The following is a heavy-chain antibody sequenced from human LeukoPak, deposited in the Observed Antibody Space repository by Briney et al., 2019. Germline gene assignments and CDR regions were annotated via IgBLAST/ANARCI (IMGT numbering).Heavy chain of an antibody. CDR1: GFSVTNY. V-gene: IGHV3-23*01. Sequence: PGGSLRLSCAASGFSVTNYMTWVRQAPGKGLEWVSAISGSGGSTYYADSVKGRFSISRDSSKNTLYLQMNSLRAEDTAVYYCARRAGIYSHPYDYWGQGTLVTVSS. CDR2: ISGSGGST. D-gene: IGHD1-14*01. CDR3: ARRAGIYSHPYDY. J-gene: IGHJ4*02.